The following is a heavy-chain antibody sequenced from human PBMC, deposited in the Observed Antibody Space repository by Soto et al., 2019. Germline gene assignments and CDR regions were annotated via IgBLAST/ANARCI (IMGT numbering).Heavy chain of an antibody. J-gene: IGHJ6*02. Sequence: EVQLVESGGGLIQPGGSLRLSCAASGFTVSSNYMSWVRQAPGKGLEWVSVIYSGGSTYYADSVKGRFTISRDNSKNTLYLKMNSLRAEDTAVYYCARYAPDGYNPFLDDWGQGTTVTGYS. D-gene: IGHD5-12*01. CDR1: GFTVSSNY. CDR2: IYSGGST. CDR3: ARYAPDGYNPFLDD. V-gene: IGHV3-53*01.